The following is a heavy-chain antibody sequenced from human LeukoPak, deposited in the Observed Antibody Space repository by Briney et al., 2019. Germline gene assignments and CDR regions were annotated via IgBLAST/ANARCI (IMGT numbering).Heavy chain of an antibody. CDR3: ARPSSGSGSKPALDY. Sequence: ASVKVSCKASGYTFTGYYVHWVRQAPGQGLEWMGRINPNSGGTNYAQKFQGRVTMTRDTSISTAYMELSRLRSDDTAVYYCARPSSGSGSKPALDYWGQGTLVTVSS. D-gene: IGHD1-26*01. J-gene: IGHJ4*02. V-gene: IGHV1-2*06. CDR2: INPNSGGT. CDR1: GYTFTGYY.